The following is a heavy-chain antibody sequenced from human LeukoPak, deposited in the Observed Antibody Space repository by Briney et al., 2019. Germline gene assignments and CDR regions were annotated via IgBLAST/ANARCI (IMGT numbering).Heavy chain of an antibody. CDR2: IYYSGST. V-gene: IGHV4-59*01. Sequence: SETLSLTCTVSGGSISSYYWSWIRQPPAKGLEGIGYIYYSGSTNYNPSLKSRVTISVDTSKNQFSLKLSSVTASDTAVYYCARRVTTACPPENWFDPWGQGTLVTVSS. D-gene: IGHD4-11*01. CDR1: GGSISSYY. CDR3: ARRVTTACPPENWFDP. J-gene: IGHJ5*02.